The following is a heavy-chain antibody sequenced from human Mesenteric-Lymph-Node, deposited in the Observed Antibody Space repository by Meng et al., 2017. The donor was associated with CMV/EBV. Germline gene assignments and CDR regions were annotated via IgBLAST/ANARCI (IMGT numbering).Heavy chain of an antibody. CDR2: IWYDGSNE. D-gene: IGHD3-22*01. Sequence: SLKISCAASGFTFERNGMHWVRQAPGKGLEWVAVIWYDGSNEEYADSVKGRFTVSRDNSKNTLHLEMSSLRTEDTAVHFCAKGDDSTGYYRAYYFMDVWGQGTTVTVSS. CDR1: GFTFERNG. CDR3: AKGDDSTGYYRAYYFMDV. V-gene: IGHV3-33*03. J-gene: IGHJ6*02.